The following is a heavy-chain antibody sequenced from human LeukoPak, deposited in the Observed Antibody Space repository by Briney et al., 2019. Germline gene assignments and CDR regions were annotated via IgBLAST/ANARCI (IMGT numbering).Heavy chain of an antibody. CDR3: ARRNPSDRYDAFDI. V-gene: IGHV3-21*01. D-gene: IGHD1-14*01. CDR2: VSSSSGYI. CDR1: GFTFSSYS. J-gene: IGHJ3*02. Sequence: PGGSLRLSCAASGFTFSSYSMNWVRQAPGKGLEWVSAVSSSSGYIYNADSVKGRFIISRDSAENSLYLQMNSLRAEDTAVYYCARRNPSDRYDAFDIWGQGTVVTVSS.